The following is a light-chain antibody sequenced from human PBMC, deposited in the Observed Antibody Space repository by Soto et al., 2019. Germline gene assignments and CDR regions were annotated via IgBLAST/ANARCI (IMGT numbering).Light chain of an antibody. Sequence: EIVLTQSPGTLSLSPGERATLSCRASQSVSSTYLAWNQQKPGQAPRLLIYGASSRATGIPDRFSGSGSGTDFTLAISRLEPEDFAVYYCQQYDTSPTTFGQGTKVQIK. CDR1: QSVSSTY. CDR3: QQYDTSPTT. J-gene: IGKJ2*01. CDR2: GAS. V-gene: IGKV3-20*01.